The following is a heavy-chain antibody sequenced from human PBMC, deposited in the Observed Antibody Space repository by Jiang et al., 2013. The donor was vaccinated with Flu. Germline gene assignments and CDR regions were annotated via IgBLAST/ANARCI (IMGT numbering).Heavy chain of an antibody. CDR2: TYYRSKWYN. J-gene: IGHJ6*04. V-gene: IGHV6-1*01. CDR1: GDSVSSNSAA. D-gene: IGHD4-23*01. Sequence: SQTLSLTCAISGDSVSSNSAAWNWIRQSPSRGLEWLGRTYYRSKWYNDYAVSVESRITINPDTSKNQFSLQLNSVTPEDTAVYYCAREEWSGSRWYRYYYYGMDVWGKGDHGHRLL. CDR3: AREEWSGSRWYRYYYYGMDV.